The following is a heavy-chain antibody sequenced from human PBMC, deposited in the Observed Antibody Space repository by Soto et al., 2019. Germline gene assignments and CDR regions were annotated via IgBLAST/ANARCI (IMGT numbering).Heavy chain of an antibody. CDR1: GYTFTSYA. D-gene: IGHD3-10*01. Sequence: QVQLVQSGAEVKKPGASVKVSCKASGYTFTSYAMHWVRQAPGQRLEWMGWINAGNGNTKYSQKFQGRVTITRDTSASTAYMELSSLRSEDTAVYYCARVSEGGSGSRLPHYGDYGMGYFDYWGQGTLVTVSS. V-gene: IGHV1-3*01. J-gene: IGHJ4*02. CDR3: ARVSEGGSGSRLPHYGDYGMGYFDY. CDR2: INAGNGNT.